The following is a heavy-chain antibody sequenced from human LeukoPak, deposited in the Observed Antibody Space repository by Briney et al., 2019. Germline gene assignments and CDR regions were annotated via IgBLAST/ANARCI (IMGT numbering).Heavy chain of an antibody. V-gene: IGHV3-21*01. CDR1: GFTFSSYS. D-gene: IGHD1-14*01. J-gene: IGHJ5*02. CDR2: ISSSSSYI. CDR3: ARGLRMDWFDP. Sequence: GGSLRLSCAASGFTFSSYSMNWVRQAPGKGLEWVSSISSSSSYIYYADSVEGRFTISRDNAKNSLYLQMNSLRAEDTAVYYCARGLRMDWFDPWGQGTLVTVSS.